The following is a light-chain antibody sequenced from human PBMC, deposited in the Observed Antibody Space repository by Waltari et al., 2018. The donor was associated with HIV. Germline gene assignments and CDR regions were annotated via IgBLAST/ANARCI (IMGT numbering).Light chain of an antibody. CDR3: SSYTSISSQV. J-gene: IGLJ2*01. Sequence: QSALTPPASVSGSPGQSITISCIGTSSDVGAYNYVSWYQHHPGKAPKVIIYEVSNRPSGVSNRFSASKSGNTASLTISGLQTEDEADYCSSYTSISSQVFGGGTKLTVL. CDR1: SSDVGAYNY. V-gene: IGLV2-14*01. CDR2: EVS.